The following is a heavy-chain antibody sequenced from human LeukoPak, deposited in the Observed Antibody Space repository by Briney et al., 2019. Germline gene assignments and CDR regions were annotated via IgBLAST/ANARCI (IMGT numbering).Heavy chain of an antibody. J-gene: IGHJ4*02. D-gene: IGHD4-17*01. V-gene: IGHV3-23*01. CDR3: ARAHGDYVPYFDY. CDR2: ISGSGGST. Sequence: VSAISGSGGSTYYADSVKGRFTISRDNSKNTLYLQMNSLRAEDTAVYYCARAHGDYVPYFDYWGQGTLVTVSS.